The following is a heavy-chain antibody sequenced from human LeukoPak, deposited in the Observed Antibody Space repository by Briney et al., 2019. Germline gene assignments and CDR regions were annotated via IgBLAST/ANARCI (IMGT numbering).Heavy chain of an antibody. CDR1: GYTFAGYY. CDR3: ARDRYGDGFAHLDY. D-gene: IGHD5-24*01. Sequence: APVKVSCKASGYTFAGYYMHWVRQAPGQGPEWMGWISPNSGDTNYAQKFQGRVAITWDTSITTAYMDLSRLTSDDTAVYYCARDRYGDGFAHLDYWGQGALVTVSS. CDR2: ISPNSGDT. J-gene: IGHJ4*02. V-gene: IGHV1-2*02.